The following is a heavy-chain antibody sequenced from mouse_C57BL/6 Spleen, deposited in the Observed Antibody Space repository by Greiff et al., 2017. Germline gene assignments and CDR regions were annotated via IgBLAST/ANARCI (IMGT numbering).Heavy chain of an antibody. CDR2: IKYDGSST. Sequence: EVKLMESAGGLVQPGSSIKLSCTASGFTFSDYYMAWVRQVPETGLEWVANIKYDGSSTYSLDSLKSRFIISRDNAKNILYLQMSSLKSEDTATYYCARDGYDVGCYEVWGTGTTVTVSS. CDR3: ARDGYDVGCYEV. V-gene: IGHV5-16*01. J-gene: IGHJ1*03. D-gene: IGHD2-2*01. CDR1: GFTFSDYY.